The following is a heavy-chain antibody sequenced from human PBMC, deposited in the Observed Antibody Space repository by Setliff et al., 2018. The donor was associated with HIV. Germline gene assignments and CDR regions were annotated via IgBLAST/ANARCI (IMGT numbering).Heavy chain of an antibody. D-gene: IGHD3-22*01. Sequence: GGSLRLSCAASGFSFSSYTMDWVRQAPGKGLEWVSYISSSSTTVYYADSVKGRFTISRDNAKNSLYLQMDSLRAEDTAVYYCARAYYHHSGAYWSTDYYYSYIDVWGKGTTVTVSS. CDR1: GFSFSSYT. V-gene: IGHV3-48*01. CDR3: ARAYYHHSGAYWSTDYYYSYIDV. J-gene: IGHJ6*03. CDR2: ISSSSTTV.